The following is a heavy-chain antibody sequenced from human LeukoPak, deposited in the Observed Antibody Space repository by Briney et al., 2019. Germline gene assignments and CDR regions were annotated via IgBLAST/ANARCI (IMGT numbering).Heavy chain of an antibody. D-gene: IGHD3-10*01. Sequence: AGGSLRLSCAASGFTFSGFWMSWVRQGPGKGLEWVAKMKQDESDAFYVDSVKGRFTISRDNAKNSVYLQMNSLRTEDTGLYYCARDPYDSGPYSYIDVWGKGTTVTVSS. CDR3: ARDPYDSGPYSYIDV. CDR1: GFTFSGFW. J-gene: IGHJ6*03. CDR2: MKQDESDA. V-gene: IGHV3-7*01.